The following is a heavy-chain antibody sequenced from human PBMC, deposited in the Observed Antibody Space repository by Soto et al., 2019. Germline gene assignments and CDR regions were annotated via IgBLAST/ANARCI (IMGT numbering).Heavy chain of an antibody. CDR3: GNESQYQPLLYHYDY. CDR1: GFTFDDYA. CDR2: ISWNSGSI. D-gene: IGHD2-2*01. Sequence: EVQLVESGGGLVQPGRSLRLSCAASGFTFDDYAMHWVRQAPGKGLEWVSGISWNSGSIGYADSVKGRFTISRDNAKNSLYLQMNSLRADDTALYYCGNESQYQPLLYHYDYWGQGTLVTVSS. V-gene: IGHV3-9*01. J-gene: IGHJ4*02.